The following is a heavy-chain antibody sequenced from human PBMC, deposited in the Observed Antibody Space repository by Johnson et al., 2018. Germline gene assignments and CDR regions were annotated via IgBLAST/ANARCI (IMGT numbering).Heavy chain of an antibody. CDR2: MSSSLKYI. J-gene: IGHJ4*02. CDR1: GITFIGYS. D-gene: IGHD6-19*01. Sequence: VQLVQSGGGLVKPGGSXRLSCAASGITFIGYSMNWVRQAPGKGLEWVSSMSSSLKYIYYADAVKGRFTISKENSKNSVYLQMNRLRAGDTAGYYCAREAPGAVAGLASWGQGTLVTVSS. CDR3: AREAPGAVAGLAS. V-gene: IGHV3-21*01.